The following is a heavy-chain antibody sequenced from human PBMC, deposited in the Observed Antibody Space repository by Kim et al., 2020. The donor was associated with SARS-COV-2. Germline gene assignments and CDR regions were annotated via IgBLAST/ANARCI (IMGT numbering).Heavy chain of an antibody. CDR3: ARTVWYDSSGYYDY. D-gene: IGHD3-22*01. V-gene: IGHV4-4*07. J-gene: IGHJ4*02. Sequence: NPSLKRRVTMSVDTSKNQFSLKLSSVTAADTAVYYCARTVWYDSSGYYDYWGQGTLVTVSS.